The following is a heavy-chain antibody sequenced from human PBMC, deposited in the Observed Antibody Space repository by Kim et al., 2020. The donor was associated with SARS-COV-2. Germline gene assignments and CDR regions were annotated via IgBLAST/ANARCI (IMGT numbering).Heavy chain of an antibody. Sequence: ASVKVSCKVSGYTLTELSMHWVRQAPGKGLEWMGGFDPEDGETIYAQKFQGRVTMTEDTSTDTAYMELSSLRSEDTAVYYCATGANSGSYSGDAFDIWGQGTMVTVSS. CDR3: ATGANSGSYSGDAFDI. CDR2: FDPEDGET. CDR1: GYTLTELS. V-gene: IGHV1-24*01. J-gene: IGHJ3*02. D-gene: IGHD1-26*01.